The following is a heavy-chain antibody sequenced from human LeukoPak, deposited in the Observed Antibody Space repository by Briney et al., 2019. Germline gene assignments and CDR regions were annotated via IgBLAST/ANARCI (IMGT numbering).Heavy chain of an antibody. J-gene: IGHJ4*02. CDR1: GGSISSYY. V-gene: IGHV4-59*01. CDR3: ARGGGRYSSSWYGYY. D-gene: IGHD6-13*01. CDR2: IYYSGST. Sequence: PSETLSLTCTVSGGSISSYYWSWIRQPPGKGLEWIGYIYYSGSTNYNPSLKSRVTISVDTSKNQFSLKLSSVTAADTAVYYCARGGGRYSSSWYGYYWGQGTLVTVSS.